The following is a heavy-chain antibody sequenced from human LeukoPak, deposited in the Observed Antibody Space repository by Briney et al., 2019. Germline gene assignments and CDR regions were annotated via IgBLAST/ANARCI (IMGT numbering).Heavy chain of an antibody. D-gene: IGHD3-9*01. CDR2: IIPIFGTA. Sequence: GSSVKVSCKASGGTFSSYAISWVRQAPGQGLEWMGGIIPIFGTANYAQKFQGRVTITADESTSTAYMELSSLRSEDTAVYYCARDPNYDILTGYYSDYWGRNPGHRLL. J-gene: IGHJ4*01. CDR3: ARDPNYDILTGYYSDY. CDR1: GGTFSSYA. V-gene: IGHV1-69*01.